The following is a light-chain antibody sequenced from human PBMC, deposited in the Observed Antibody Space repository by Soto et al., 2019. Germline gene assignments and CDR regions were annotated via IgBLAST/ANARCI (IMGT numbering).Light chain of an antibody. CDR2: GAS. CDR3: QRYGSSLWT. Sequence: EIVLTQSPGPLSLSPGERATLSCRASQSVSSSYLAWYQQKPGQAPRLLISGASSRATGIPDRFSGSGSGKDFTLTISRLEPEDFAVYYCQRYGSSLWTFGQGTKVQL. CDR1: QSVSSSY. V-gene: IGKV3-20*01. J-gene: IGKJ1*01.